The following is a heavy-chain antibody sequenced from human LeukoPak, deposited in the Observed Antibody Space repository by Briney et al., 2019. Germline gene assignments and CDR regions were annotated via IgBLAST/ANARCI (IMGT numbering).Heavy chain of an antibody. D-gene: IGHD3-9*01. CDR2: ISSSSSYI. Sequence: GGSLRLSCAASGFTFSSYSMNWVRQAPGKGLEWVSSISSSSSYIYSADSVKGRFTISRDNAKNSLYLQMNSLRAEDTAVYYCAKSMDILTGYLWSLDYWGQGTLVTVSS. V-gene: IGHV3-21*01. J-gene: IGHJ4*02. CDR1: GFTFSSYS. CDR3: AKSMDILTGYLWSLDY.